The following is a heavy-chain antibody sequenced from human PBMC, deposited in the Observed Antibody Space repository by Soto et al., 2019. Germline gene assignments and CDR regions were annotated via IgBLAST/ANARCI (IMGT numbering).Heavy chain of an antibody. Sequence: QVQLQESGPGLVKPSQTLSRTCTVSGGSISSGGYYWSWIRQHPGKGLEWIGYIYYSGSTYYNPSLKIRVTIAVDTSKNQFSLKLSSVTAADTAVYYCAIYDSSGSRGFQHWGQGTLVTVSS. V-gene: IGHV4-31*03. CDR1: GGSISSGGYY. D-gene: IGHD3-22*01. J-gene: IGHJ1*01. CDR2: IYYSGST. CDR3: AIYDSSGSRGFQH.